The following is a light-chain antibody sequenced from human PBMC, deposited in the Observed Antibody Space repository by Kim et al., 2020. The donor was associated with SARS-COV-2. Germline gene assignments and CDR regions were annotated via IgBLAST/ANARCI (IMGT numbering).Light chain of an antibody. CDR2: EDN. J-gene: IGLJ3*02. Sequence: NFMLTQPHSVSESPGKTVTISCTRSSGSIASNYVQWYQQRPGSAPTTVIHEDNLRPSGVPDRFSGSIDSSSNSASLTISGLKTEDEGDYYCQSLDSSSWGFGGGTQLTVL. V-gene: IGLV6-57*03. CDR3: QSLDSSSWG. CDR1: SGSIASNY.